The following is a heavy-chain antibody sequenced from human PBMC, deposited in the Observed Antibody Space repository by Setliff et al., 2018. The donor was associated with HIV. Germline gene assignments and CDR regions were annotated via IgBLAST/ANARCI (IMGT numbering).Heavy chain of an antibody. V-gene: IGHV4-39*01. Sequence: SETLSLTCAVSGASIDYSNYYWGWIRQPPGKGLEWIGSIYYSGSTYYNPSLKSRVTISVDTSKNQFFLNLSSVTAADTAVYYCARRDNYGDYGGAYWGQGTLVTVSS. CDR1: GASIDYSNYY. D-gene: IGHD4-17*01. CDR3: ARRDNYGDYGGAY. J-gene: IGHJ4*02. CDR2: IYYSGST.